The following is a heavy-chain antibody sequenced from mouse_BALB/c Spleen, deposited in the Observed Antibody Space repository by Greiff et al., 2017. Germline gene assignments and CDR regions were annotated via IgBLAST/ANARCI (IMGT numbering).Heavy chain of an antibody. CDR3: ARGGYDVNFDY. D-gene: IGHD2-2*01. CDR2: ISYSGST. V-gene: IGHV3-2*02. J-gene: IGHJ2*01. CDR1: GYSITSDYA. Sequence: VQLKESGPGLVKPSQSLSLTCTVTGYSITSDYAWNWIRQFPGNKLEWMGYISYSGSTSYNPSLKSRISITRDTSKNQFFLQLNSVTTEDTATYYCARGGYDVNFDYWGQGTTLTVSS.